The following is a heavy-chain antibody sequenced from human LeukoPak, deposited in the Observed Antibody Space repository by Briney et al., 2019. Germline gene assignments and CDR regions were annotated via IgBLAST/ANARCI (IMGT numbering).Heavy chain of an antibody. CDR1: GYSFTTYW. Sequence: GESLKISCKGSGYSFTTYWIGWVRQMPGKGLEWMGIIYPGDSDTRYSPSFQGQVTISADKSISTAYLQWSSLKASDTAMYYCARQYNGYTYGAYYFDYWGQGTLVTVSS. CDR3: ARQYNGYTYGAYYFDY. CDR2: IYPGDSDT. D-gene: IGHD5-18*01. V-gene: IGHV5-51*01. J-gene: IGHJ4*02.